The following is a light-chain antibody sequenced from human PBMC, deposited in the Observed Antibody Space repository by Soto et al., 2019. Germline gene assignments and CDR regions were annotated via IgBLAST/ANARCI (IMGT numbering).Light chain of an antibody. V-gene: IGLV2-14*01. CDR2: DVS. J-gene: IGLJ2*01. CDR1: SSDVGGYNY. CDR3: SSYTSSSDVV. Sequence: QSALTQPASVSGSPGQSITISCTGTSSDVGGYNYVPWYQQHPGKAPKFMIYDVSYRPSGVSNRFSGSKSGNTASLTISGLQAEDEADYYCSSYTSSSDVVFGGGTKLTVL.